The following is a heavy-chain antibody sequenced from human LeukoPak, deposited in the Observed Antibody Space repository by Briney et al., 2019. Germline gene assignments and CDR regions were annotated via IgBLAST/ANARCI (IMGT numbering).Heavy chain of an antibody. V-gene: IGHV1-18*01. J-gene: IGHJ4*02. CDR3: ARDLRSPRGCPGNY. D-gene: IGHD6-19*01. Sequence: ASVNVSCKASGYTFTSYGISWVRQAPGQGLEWMGWISTDNGNTNYAQKLQDRVTMTTDRSTNTAYMELRSLRSDDTAVYYCARDLRSPRGCPGNYWGQGTLVTVSS. CDR1: GYTFTSYG. CDR2: ISTDNGNT.